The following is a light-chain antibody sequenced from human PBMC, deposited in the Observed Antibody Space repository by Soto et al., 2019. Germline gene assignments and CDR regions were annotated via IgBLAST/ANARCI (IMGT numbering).Light chain of an antibody. CDR1: SSNIGAGYD. V-gene: IGLV1-40*01. CDR3: QSYDSSLSSPVV. J-gene: IGLJ2*01. Sequence: QSVLTQPPSVSGAPGQRVTISCTGSSSNIGAGYDVHWYQQLPGTAPKLLIYGNSNRPSGVSDRFSGSKSGTSASLAITGLRAEDEADYYCQSYDSSLSSPVVFGGGTKLTVL. CDR2: GNS.